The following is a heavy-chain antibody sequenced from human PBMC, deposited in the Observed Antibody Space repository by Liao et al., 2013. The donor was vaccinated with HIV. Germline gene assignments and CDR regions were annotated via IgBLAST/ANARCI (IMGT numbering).Heavy chain of an antibody. V-gene: IGHV4-59*01. CDR2: IYYRGST. Sequence: QVQLQESGPRLVKPSETLSLTCTISGGSISSYYWSWIRQPPGKGLEWIGYIYYRGSTNYNPSLKSRVTISVDTSKNQFSLKLSSVTAADTAVYYCVRDQYYYDSSGHYFDYWGQGTLVTVSS. J-gene: IGHJ4*02. D-gene: IGHD3-22*01. CDR3: VRDQYYYDSSGHYFDY. CDR1: GGSISSYY.